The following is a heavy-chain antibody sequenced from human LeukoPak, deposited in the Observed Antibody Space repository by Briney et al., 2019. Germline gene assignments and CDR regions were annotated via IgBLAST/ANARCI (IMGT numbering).Heavy chain of an antibody. J-gene: IGHJ3*02. CDR3: AKNSGMGGGAFDI. Sequence: GGSLRLSCAASGFTFSDYYMSWVRQAPGKGLEWVSAISGSGSNTYYADSVKGRFTISRDNSKNTLYLQMNSLRAEDTAVYYCAKNSGMGGGAFDIWGQGTMVTVSS. D-gene: IGHD1-26*01. V-gene: IGHV3-23*01. CDR2: ISGSGSNT. CDR1: GFTFSDYY.